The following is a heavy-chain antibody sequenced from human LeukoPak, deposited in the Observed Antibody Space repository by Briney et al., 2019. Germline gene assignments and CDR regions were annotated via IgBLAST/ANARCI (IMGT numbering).Heavy chain of an antibody. J-gene: IGHJ4*02. Sequence: GGSLRLSCAASGFTFSSYSMNWVRQAPGKGLEWVSCISSNSIYTYYADSVKGRFTISRDNAKNSLYLQMNSLRDEDTAVYYCARDQWGFDYWGQGTLVTVSS. D-gene: IGHD2-8*01. V-gene: IGHV3-21*01. CDR3: ARDQWGFDY. CDR2: ISSNSIYT. CDR1: GFTFSSYS.